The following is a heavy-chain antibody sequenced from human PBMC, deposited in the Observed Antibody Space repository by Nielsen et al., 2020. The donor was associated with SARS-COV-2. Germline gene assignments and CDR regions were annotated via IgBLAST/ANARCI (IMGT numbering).Heavy chain of an antibody. CDR2: ISSSGSTI. CDR1: GFTFSSYE. CDR3: ARILDCSSTSCYADYYYGMDV. V-gene: IGHV3-48*03. Sequence: GESLKISCAASGFTFSSYEMNWVRQAPGKGLEWVSYISSSGSTIYYADSVKGRFTISRDNAKNSLYLQMNSLRAEDTAVYYCARILDCSSTSCYADYYYGMDVWGQGTTVTVSS. D-gene: IGHD2-2*01. J-gene: IGHJ6*02.